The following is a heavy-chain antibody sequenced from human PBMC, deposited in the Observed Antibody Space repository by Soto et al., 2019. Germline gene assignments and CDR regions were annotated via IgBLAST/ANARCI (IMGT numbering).Heavy chain of an antibody. D-gene: IGHD3-22*01. CDR2: ISGSGGST. V-gene: IGHV3-23*01. CDR3: AKLALPRWEYYYDSSGYYPFSY. J-gene: IGHJ4*02. CDR1: GFTFSSYA. Sequence: HPGGSLRLSCAASGFTFSSYAMSWVRQAPGKGLEWVSAISGSGGSTYYADSVKGRFTISRDNSKNTLYLQMNSLRAEDTAVYYCAKLALPRWEYYYDSSGYYPFSYWGQGTLVTVSS.